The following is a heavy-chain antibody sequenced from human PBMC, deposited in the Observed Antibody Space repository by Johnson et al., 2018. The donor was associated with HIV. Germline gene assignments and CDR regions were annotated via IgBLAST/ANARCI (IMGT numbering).Heavy chain of an antibody. J-gene: IGHJ3*02. CDR1: GFTVSSNY. V-gene: IGHV3-53*01. CDR3: ARDRNYYDSSGYYDDAFDI. Sequence: VQLVESGGGLVQPGGSLRRSCAASGFTVSSNYMSWVRQAPGKGLEWVSVIYSGGSTYYADSVKGRFTISRDNSKNTLYLQMNSLRAEDTAVYYCARDRNYYDSSGYYDDAFDIWGQGTMVTVSS. D-gene: IGHD3-22*01. CDR2: IYSGGST.